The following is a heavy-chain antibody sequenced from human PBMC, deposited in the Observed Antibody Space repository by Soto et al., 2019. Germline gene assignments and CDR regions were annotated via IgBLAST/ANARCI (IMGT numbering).Heavy chain of an antibody. Sequence: PGGSLRLSCAASGFAFSLYGMHWVRQAPGKGLEWVAIIYSGGSNEYYADSVKGRFTISRDNSRNTLDLQMSSLRAEDTALYYCAKGRSYYYYYGVDVWGQGTTVTVSS. J-gene: IGHJ6*02. CDR1: GFAFSLYG. CDR2: IYSGGSNE. CDR3: AKGRSYYYYYGVDV. V-gene: IGHV3-33*06.